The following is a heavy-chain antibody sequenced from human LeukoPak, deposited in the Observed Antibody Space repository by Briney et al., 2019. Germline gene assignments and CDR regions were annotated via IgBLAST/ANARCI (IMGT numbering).Heavy chain of an antibody. CDR2: IYYSGST. D-gene: IGHD6-13*01. V-gene: IGHV4-39*01. CDR1: GGSISSSSYY. Sequence: SETLSLTCTVSGGSISSSSYYWGWIRQPPGKGLEWIGSIYYSGSTYYNPSLKSRVTISVDTSKNQFSLKLSSVTAADTAVYYCARGEYSSSFTPYFDYWGQGTLVTVSS. J-gene: IGHJ4*02. CDR3: ARGEYSSSFTPYFDY.